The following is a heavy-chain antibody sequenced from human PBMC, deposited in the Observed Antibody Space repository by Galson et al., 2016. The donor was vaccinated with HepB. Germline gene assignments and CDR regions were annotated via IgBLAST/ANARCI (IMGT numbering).Heavy chain of an antibody. CDR3: ARENALVWFGELLNPAEHYYYGMDV. V-gene: IGHV4-31*03. Sequence: TLSLTCTVSGGSISSGGYYWSWIRQHPGKGLEWIGYIYNSGSTYYNPSLKSRVIISVDTSKKQFSLKLRSVTAADTAVYYCARENALVWFGELLNPAEHYYYGMDVWGQGTTVTVSS. CDR2: IYNSGST. D-gene: IGHD3-10*01. CDR1: GGSISSGGYY. J-gene: IGHJ6*02.